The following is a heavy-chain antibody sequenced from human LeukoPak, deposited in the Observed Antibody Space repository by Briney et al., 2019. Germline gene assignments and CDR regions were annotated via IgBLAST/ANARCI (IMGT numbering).Heavy chain of an antibody. Sequence: GRSLRLSCAASGFTFSSYAMSWVSQAPGKGLEWVSAISGSGGSTYYADSVKGRFTISRDNSKNTLYLQMNSLRAEDTAVYYCAKRPGYSSGWYYFDYWGQGTLVTVSS. V-gene: IGHV3-23*01. D-gene: IGHD6-19*01. CDR1: GFTFSSYA. J-gene: IGHJ4*02. CDR2: ISGSGGST. CDR3: AKRPGYSSGWYYFDY.